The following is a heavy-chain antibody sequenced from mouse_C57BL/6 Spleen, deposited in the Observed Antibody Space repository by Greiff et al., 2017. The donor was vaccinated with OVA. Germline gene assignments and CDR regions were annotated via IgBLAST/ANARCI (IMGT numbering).Heavy chain of an antibody. V-gene: IGHV1-26*01. CDR1: GYTFTDYY. CDR3: ASGGGAMDY. J-gene: IGHJ4*01. Sequence: VQLQQSGPELVKPGASVKISCKASGYTFTDYYMNWVKQSPGKSLEWIGDINPNNGGTSYNQKFKGKATLTVDKSSSTAYMELRSLTSEDSAVYYCASGGGAMDYWGRGTSVTVSS. CDR2: INPNNGGT.